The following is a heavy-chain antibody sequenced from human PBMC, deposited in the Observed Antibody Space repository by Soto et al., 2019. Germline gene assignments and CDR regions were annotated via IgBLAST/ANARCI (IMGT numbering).Heavy chain of an antibody. J-gene: IGHJ5*02. Sequence: SETLSLTCTVSGVSISSYYWSWIRQPPGKGLEWIGYIYYSGSTNYNPSLKSRVTISVDTSKNQFSLKLSSVTAADTAVYYCARAMALNWFDPWGQGTLVTVSS. V-gene: IGHV4-59*01. CDR2: IYYSGST. CDR1: GVSISSYY. CDR3: ARAMALNWFDP.